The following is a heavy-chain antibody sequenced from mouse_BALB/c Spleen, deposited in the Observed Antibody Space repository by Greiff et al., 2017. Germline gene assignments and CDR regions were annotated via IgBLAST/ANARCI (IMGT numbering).Heavy chain of an antibody. D-gene: IGHD3-1*01. CDR1: GFTFSSFG. V-gene: IGHV5-17*02. CDR2: ISSGSSTI. Sequence: EVHLVESGGGLVQPGGSRKLSCAASGFTFSSFGMHWVRQAPEKGLEWVAYISSGSSTIYYADTVKGRFTISRDNPKNTLFLQMTSLRSEDTAMYYCARSGLRGWYFDVWGAGTTVTVSS. CDR3: ARSGLRGWYFDV. J-gene: IGHJ1*01.